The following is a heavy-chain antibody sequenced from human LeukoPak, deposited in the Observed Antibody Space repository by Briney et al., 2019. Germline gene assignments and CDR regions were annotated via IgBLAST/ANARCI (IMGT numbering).Heavy chain of an antibody. J-gene: IGHJ5*02. CDR1: GYTFTSYD. V-gene: IGHV1-8*01. D-gene: IGHD5-12*01. Sequence: ASVKVSCKASGYTFTSYDINWVRQATGQGLEWMGWMNPNGGNTGYAQKFQGRVTMTRNTPISTAYMELSSLRSEDTAVYYCARGKYSGYDSLSDGFDPWGQGTLVTVSS. CDR3: ARGKYSGYDSLSDGFDP. CDR2: MNPNGGNT.